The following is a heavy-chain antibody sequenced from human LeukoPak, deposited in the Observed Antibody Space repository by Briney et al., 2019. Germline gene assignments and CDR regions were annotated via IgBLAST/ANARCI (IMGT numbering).Heavy chain of an antibody. CDR2: IVFSGTT. V-gene: IGHV4-59*01. Sequence: SETLSLTCTVSGGSFSNFYWSWIRQSPGKGLEWIGYIVFSGTTNYNPSFRSRATISVDTSKNQFSLRLTSVTASDTALYYCARDVNYWGQGTLVTVSS. CDR1: GGSFSNFY. J-gene: IGHJ4*02. CDR3: ARDVNY.